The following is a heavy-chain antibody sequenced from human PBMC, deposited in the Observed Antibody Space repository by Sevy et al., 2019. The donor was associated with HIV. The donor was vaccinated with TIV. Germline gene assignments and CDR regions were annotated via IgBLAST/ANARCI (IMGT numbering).Heavy chain of an antibody. CDR2: INWNGGSI. CDR3: ARSVDDSSGFYYWWFDP. CDR1: GFTFDDYG. J-gene: IGHJ5*02. V-gene: IGHV3-20*04. D-gene: IGHD3-22*01. Sequence: GGSLRLSCAASGFTFDDYGMSWVRQAPGKGLEWVSGINWNGGSISYADSVRGRFTISRDNAKNSLYLQMNSLRAEDTAFYYCARSVDDSSGFYYWWFDPWGQGTLVTVSS.